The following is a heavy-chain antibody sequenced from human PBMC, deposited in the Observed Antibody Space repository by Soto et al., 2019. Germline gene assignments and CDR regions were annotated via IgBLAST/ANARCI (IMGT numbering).Heavy chain of an antibody. Sequence: QVQLVQSGAEVKKPGASVKVSCKASGYTFTSYDINWVRQATGQGLEWMGWMNPNSGNTGYAQKFQGRATMTRNTSISTPYMELSSLRSEETALYYRARSTNAYGDRHWGQGALVTVSS. CDR2: MNPNSGNT. CDR1: GYTFTSYD. J-gene: IGHJ4*02. D-gene: IGHD4-17*01. V-gene: IGHV1-8*01. CDR3: ARSTNAYGDRH.